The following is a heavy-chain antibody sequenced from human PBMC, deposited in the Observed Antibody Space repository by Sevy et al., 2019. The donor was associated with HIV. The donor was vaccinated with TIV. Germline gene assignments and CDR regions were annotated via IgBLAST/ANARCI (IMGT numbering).Heavy chain of an antibody. J-gene: IGHJ5*02. CDR1: GFTFSDYY. D-gene: IGHD3-3*01. Sequence: GGSLRLSCAASGFTFSDYYMSWVRQAPAKGLEWVSYVSSSGSTIYYADSVKGRFTISRDNAKNSLYLQMNSLRAEDTAVYYCARDPTYYDFWSGYYTGWFDPWGQGTLVTVSS. CDR2: VSSSGSTI. CDR3: ARDPTYYDFWSGYYTGWFDP. V-gene: IGHV3-11*01.